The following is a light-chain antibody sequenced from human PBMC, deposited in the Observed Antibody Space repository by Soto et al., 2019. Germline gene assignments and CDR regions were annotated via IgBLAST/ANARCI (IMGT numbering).Light chain of an antibody. Sequence: EIVLTQSPGTLSLSPGERATLSCRASQSVSSSYLAWYQQKPGQAPRLLIYGASSRATGIPDRFSGSGSGTDFTLTISRLEPEDLAVYYCQQYGSSPTYTFGQGTTLEIK. CDR1: QSVSSSY. CDR3: QQYGSSPTYT. V-gene: IGKV3-20*01. CDR2: GAS. J-gene: IGKJ2*01.